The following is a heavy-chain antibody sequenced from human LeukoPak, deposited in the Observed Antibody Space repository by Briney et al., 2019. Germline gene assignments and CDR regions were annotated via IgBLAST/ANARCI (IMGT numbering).Heavy chain of an antibody. CDR3: ARATTVTRWVYFDY. V-gene: IGHV3-11*06. Sequence: GGSVRLSCGASGFTFSDYYMSWIRQAPGKGLEWVSYISSSSSYTNYADSVKGRFTISRDNAKNSLYLQMNSLRAEDTAVYYCARATTVTRWVYFDYWGQGTLVTVSS. CDR2: ISSSSSYT. J-gene: IGHJ4*02. CDR1: GFTFSDYY. D-gene: IGHD4-17*01.